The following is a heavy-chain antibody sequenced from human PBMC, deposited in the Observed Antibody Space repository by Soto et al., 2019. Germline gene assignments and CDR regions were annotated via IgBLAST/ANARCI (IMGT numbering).Heavy chain of an antibody. V-gene: IGHV5-10-1*01. CDR3: ARQIYDSDTGPNFQYYFDS. CDR2: IDPSDSQT. CDR1: GYSFAGYW. Sequence: PGESLKISCKGSGYSFAGYWITWVRQKPGKGLEWMGRIDPSDSQTYYSPSFRGHVTISVTKSITTVFLQWSSLRASDTAMYYCARQIYDSDTGPNFQYYFDSWGQGTAVTVPS. J-gene: IGHJ4*02. D-gene: IGHD3-22*01.